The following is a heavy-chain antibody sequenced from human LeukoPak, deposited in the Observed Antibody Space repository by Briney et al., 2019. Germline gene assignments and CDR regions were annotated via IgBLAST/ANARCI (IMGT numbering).Heavy chain of an antibody. CDR3: AKARGTDSSGQGDY. CDR2: ISGSGGST. D-gene: IGHD3-22*01. Sequence: GGSLRLSCAASGFTFSSYAMSWVRQAPGKGLEWVSAISGSGGSTYYADSVKGRFTISRDNTKNTLYLQMNSLRAEDTAVYYCAKARGTDSSGQGDYCGQGTLVTVSS. V-gene: IGHV3-23*01. J-gene: IGHJ4*02. CDR1: GFTFSSYA.